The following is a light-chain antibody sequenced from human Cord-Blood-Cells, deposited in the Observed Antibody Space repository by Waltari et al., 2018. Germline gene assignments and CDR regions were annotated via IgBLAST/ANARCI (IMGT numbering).Light chain of an antibody. V-gene: IGLV2-14*01. J-gene: IGLJ1*01. CDR1: SSDVGGYNY. CDR2: DVS. Sequence: QSVLTQPASLSGSPGQSITISCTGTSSDVGGYNYVSWYQQHPGKAPKLMIYDVSKRPSGVSNRFSGSKSGNTASLTISGLQAEDEADYYCSSYTSSPYVFGTGTKVTVL. CDR3: SSYTSSPYV.